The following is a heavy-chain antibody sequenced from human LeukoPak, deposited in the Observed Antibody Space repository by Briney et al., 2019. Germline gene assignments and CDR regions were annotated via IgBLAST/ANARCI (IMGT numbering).Heavy chain of an antibody. CDR2: IWYDGSNK. CDR3: ALLSSEAGGEQQLVNDAFDI. Sequence: GRSLRLSCAASGFTFSSYGMHWVRQAPGKGLEWVAVIWYDGSNKYYADSVKGRFTISRDNSKNTLYLQMNSLRAEDTAVYYCALLSSEAGGEQQLVNDAFDIWGQGIMVTVSS. V-gene: IGHV3-33*01. CDR1: GFTFSSYG. J-gene: IGHJ3*02. D-gene: IGHD6-13*01.